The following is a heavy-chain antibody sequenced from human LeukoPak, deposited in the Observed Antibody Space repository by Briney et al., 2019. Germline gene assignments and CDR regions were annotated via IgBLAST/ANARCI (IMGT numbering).Heavy chain of an antibody. CDR3: ATERVGAAYDY. CDR1: GFTVSSNY. D-gene: IGHD1-26*01. V-gene: IGHV3-53*01. J-gene: IGHJ4*02. CDR2: IYSGGST. Sequence: GGSLRLSCAASGFTVSSNYMSWVRQAPGKGLEWVSVIYSGGSTYYADSVKGRFTISRDNSKNSLYLQMNSLRAEDTAVYYCATERVGAAYDYWGQGTLVTVSS.